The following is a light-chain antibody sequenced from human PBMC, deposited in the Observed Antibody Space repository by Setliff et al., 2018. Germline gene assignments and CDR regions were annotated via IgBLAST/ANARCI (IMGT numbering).Light chain of an antibody. J-gene: IGLJ1*01. CDR3: SSYAGSNNYV. CDR1: SSDVGGYNY. V-gene: IGLV2-8*01. CDR2: XVS. Sequence: QSVLTQHPSASGSPGQSVTISCTGTSSDVGGYNYXXXXXXXXXXXXXXMXXXVSKRPSGVPDRFSGSKSGNTASLTVSGLQAEDEADYYCSSYAGSNNYVFGTGTRSPS.